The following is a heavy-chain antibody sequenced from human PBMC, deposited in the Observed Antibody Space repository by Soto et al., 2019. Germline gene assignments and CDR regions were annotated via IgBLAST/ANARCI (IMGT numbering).Heavy chain of an antibody. Sequence: GGSLRLSCAASGFTLRSYWMHWVRQAPGGGLVWVSSISGSGISTYYADSVKGRFTISRDNSKNTLYLQMNSLRAEDAAVYYCAKSAGSNAYYPNDYWGQGTLVTVSS. D-gene: IGHD3-16*01. CDR3: AKSAGSNAYYPNDY. J-gene: IGHJ4*02. CDR1: GFTLRSYW. V-gene: IGHV3-23*01. CDR2: ISGSGIST.